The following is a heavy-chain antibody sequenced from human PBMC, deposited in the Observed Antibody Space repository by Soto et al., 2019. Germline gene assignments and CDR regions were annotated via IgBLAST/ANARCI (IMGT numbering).Heavy chain of an antibody. CDR3: AKGGDYGDYAGENWFDS. Sequence: EVQLVESGGGLVQPGGSLRLSCAASGFTFFAYWIHWVRQVPGKGLVWVSRINSDGSHTSYADSVRGRFTISRDNSKNTAYLQMNSLTAEDTAVYYCAKGGDYGDYAGENWFDSWGQGSLVTVSS. V-gene: IGHV3-74*01. D-gene: IGHD4-17*01. J-gene: IGHJ5*01. CDR2: INSDGSHT. CDR1: GFTFFAYW.